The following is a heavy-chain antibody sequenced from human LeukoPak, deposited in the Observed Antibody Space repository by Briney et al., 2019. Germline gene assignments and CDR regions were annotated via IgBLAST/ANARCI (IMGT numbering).Heavy chain of an antibody. CDR2: ISAYNGNT. D-gene: IGHD2-2*01. V-gene: IGHV1-18*01. J-gene: IGHJ6*03. CDR3: ARDRYCSSTSCYSLLGYYYYYMDV. CDR1: GYTFTNYV. Sequence: GASVKVSCKASGYTFTNYVISWVRQAPGQGLEWMGWISAYNGNTNYAQKLQGRVTMTTDTSTSTAYMELRSLRSDDTAVYYCARDRYCSSTSCYSLLGYYYYYMDVWGKGTTVTISS.